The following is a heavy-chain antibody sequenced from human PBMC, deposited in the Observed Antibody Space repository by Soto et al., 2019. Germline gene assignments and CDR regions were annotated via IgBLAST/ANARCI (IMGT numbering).Heavy chain of an antibody. V-gene: IGHV3-33*01. Sequence: GGSLRLSCAASGFTFSSYGMHWVRQAPGKGLEWVAVIWYDGSNKYYADSVKGRFTISRDNSKNTLYLQMNSLRAEDTAVYYCARDDIGDPSTYCGGDCSYYYYYGMDVWGQGTTVTVSS. CDR2: IWYDGSNK. J-gene: IGHJ6*02. CDR3: ARDDIGDPSTYCGGDCSYYYYYGMDV. D-gene: IGHD2-21*02. CDR1: GFTFSSYG.